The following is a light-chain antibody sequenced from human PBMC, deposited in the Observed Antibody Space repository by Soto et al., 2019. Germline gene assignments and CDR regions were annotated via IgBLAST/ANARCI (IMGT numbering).Light chain of an antibody. J-gene: IGKJ4*01. CDR3: KQYNNWPPT. CDR2: GAS. V-gene: IGKV3-15*01. Sequence: EIVMTQSPATLSVSPGERATLSCRASQSVSSNLAWYQQKPGQAPRLLIYGASTRATGIPARFSGSGSGTAFTLTISSLQSEDFAVYYCKQYNNWPPTFGGGTKVEIK. CDR1: QSVSSN.